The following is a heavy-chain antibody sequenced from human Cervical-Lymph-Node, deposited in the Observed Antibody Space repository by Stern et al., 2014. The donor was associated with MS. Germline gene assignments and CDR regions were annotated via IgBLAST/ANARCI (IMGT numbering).Heavy chain of an antibody. CDR1: GFIFSSYW. D-gene: IGHD3-16*01. V-gene: IGHV3-74*02. Sequence: EVQLEESGGGIVQPGGALRLSCAASGFIFSSYWMHWVRQAPGKGPVVASKLKPVGISTDYADSGKGRFTISIDNAKNTLYVQMNSLRVEDTAVYFCARGFQGGFDPWGQGTLVTVSA. J-gene: IGHJ5*02. CDR3: ARGFQGGFDP. CDR2: LKPVGIST.